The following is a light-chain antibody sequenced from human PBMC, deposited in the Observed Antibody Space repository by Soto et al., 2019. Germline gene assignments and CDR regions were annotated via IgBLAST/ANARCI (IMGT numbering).Light chain of an antibody. Sequence: QSALTQPASVSGSPGQSITISCTGTSSDVGSYSYVSWYQHHPGKAPKLLIFEVSNRPSGVSDRFSASKSGNTASLTISGLQLEDEADSYCASSPTNTPLWVLGGGTKLTVL. CDR2: EVS. CDR3: ASSPTNTPLWV. CDR1: SSDVGSYSY. J-gene: IGLJ3*02. V-gene: IGLV2-14*01.